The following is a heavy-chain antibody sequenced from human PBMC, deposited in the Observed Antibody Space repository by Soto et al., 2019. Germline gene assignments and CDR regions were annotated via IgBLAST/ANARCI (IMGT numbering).Heavy chain of an antibody. D-gene: IGHD2-2*01. Sequence: EVQLVESGGGLVQPGRSLRLSCTGSGFTFSDYAVNWVRQAPGKGLEWVGFIRSEAYGGTPEYAASAKWIFTISRDDSKSIAYLQMNSLKTEDTVVYYCARSFAGCSSTSCQYLDYWGRGALVTVSS. V-gene: IGHV3-49*04. J-gene: IGHJ4*02. CDR3: ARSFAGCSSTSCQYLDY. CDR2: IRSEAYGGTP. CDR1: GFTFSDYA.